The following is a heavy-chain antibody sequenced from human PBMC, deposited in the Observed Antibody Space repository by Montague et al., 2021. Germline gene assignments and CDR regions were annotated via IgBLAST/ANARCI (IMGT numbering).Heavy chain of an antibody. CDR2: VKSKTERGAT. V-gene: IGHV3-15*01. CDR1: GFSFNDAW. D-gene: IGHD5-24*01. CDR3: TTTTSREGYKAESFDG. Sequence: SLRLSCAASGFSFNDAWMSWVRQTPGKGLEWVGRVKSKTERGATDYAAPVKGRFAISRDESKDTLYLDMSSLKTEDTALYYCTTTTSREGYKAESFDGWGQGTMVTVSS. J-gene: IGHJ4*02.